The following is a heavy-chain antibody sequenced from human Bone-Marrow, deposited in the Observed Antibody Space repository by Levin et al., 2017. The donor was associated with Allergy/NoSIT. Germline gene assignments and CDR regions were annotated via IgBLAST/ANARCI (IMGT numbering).Heavy chain of an antibody. Sequence: GGSLRLSCAASGFTFSSYSMNWVRQAPGKGLEWVSSISSSSSYIYYADSVKGRFTISRDNAKNSLYLQMNSLRAEDTAVYYCARAFYGSGSYYITPKYYFDYWGQGTLVTVSS. CDR2: ISSSSSYI. CDR1: GFTFSSYS. CDR3: ARAFYGSGSYYITPKYYFDY. J-gene: IGHJ4*02. V-gene: IGHV3-21*01. D-gene: IGHD3-10*01.